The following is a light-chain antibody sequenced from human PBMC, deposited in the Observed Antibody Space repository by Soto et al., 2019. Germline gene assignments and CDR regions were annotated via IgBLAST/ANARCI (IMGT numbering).Light chain of an antibody. CDR1: QSVSSY. J-gene: IGKJ5*01. V-gene: IGKV3-11*01. CDR2: DAS. CDR3: QQRSNWPPLIT. Sequence: EIVLTQSPATLSLSPGERATLSCRASQSVSSYLAWYQQKPGQAPRLLIYDASNRATGIPARFSGSGSATDFTLTISSLEPEDFAVYYCQQRSNWPPLITFGQGTRLEMK.